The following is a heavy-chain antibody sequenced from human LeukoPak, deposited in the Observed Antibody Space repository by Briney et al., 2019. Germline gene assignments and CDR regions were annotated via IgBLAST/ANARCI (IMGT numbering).Heavy chain of an antibody. D-gene: IGHD5-24*01. J-gene: IGHJ4*02. Sequence: SETLSLTCTVSGGSISSSSYHWGWIRQPPGKGLEWIGSIYYSGSTYYNPSLKSRVTISVDTSKNQFSLKLSSVTAADTAVYYCARDRDGYRGHYFDYWGQGTLVTVSS. V-gene: IGHV4-39*01. CDR3: ARDRDGYRGHYFDY. CDR1: GGSISSSSYH. CDR2: IYYSGST.